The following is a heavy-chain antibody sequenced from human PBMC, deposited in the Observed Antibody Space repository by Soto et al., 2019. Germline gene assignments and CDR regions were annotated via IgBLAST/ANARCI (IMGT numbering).Heavy chain of an antibody. J-gene: IGHJ5*02. V-gene: IGHV3-66*01. D-gene: IGHD6-13*01. CDR1: GFTFGRYA. CDR2: IYSGGST. CDR3: ARGSSSWYPWFDP. Sequence: EVQLLESGGGLVQPGGSLRLSCAASGFTFGRYAMTWVRQAPGKGLEWVSVIYSGGSTYYADSVKGRFTISRDNSKNTLYLQMNSLRAEDTAVYYCARGSSSWYPWFDPWGQGTLVTVSS.